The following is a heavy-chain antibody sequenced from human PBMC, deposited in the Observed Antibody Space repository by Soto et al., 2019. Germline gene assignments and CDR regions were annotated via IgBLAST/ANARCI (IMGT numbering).Heavy chain of an antibody. CDR2: IIPIFGTA. Sequence: QVQLVQSGAEVRKPGSSVKVSCKASGGTFSRHAISWVRQAPGQGLEWMGGIIPIFGTANHAQKFQGRVTIIADESTSTVYMELSSLRSEDTAMYYCARDDSSSSRGYYYYGMDVWGQGTTVTVSS. D-gene: IGHD6-6*01. J-gene: IGHJ6*02. V-gene: IGHV1-69*01. CDR1: GGTFSRHA. CDR3: ARDDSSSSRGYYYYGMDV.